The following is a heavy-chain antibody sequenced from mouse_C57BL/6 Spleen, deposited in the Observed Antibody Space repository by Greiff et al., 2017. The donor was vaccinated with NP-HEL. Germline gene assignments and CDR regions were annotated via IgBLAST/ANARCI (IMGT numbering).Heavy chain of an antibody. V-gene: IGHV3-6*01. D-gene: IGHD4-1*01. CDR1: GYSITSGYY. Sequence: EVKLQESGPGLVKPSQSLSLTCSVTGYSITSGYYWNWIRQFPGNKLEWMGYISYDGSNNYNPSLKNRISITRDTSKNQFFLKLNSVTTEDTATYYCAREHWDDFDYWGQGTTLTVSS. J-gene: IGHJ2*01. CDR3: AREHWDDFDY. CDR2: ISYDGSN.